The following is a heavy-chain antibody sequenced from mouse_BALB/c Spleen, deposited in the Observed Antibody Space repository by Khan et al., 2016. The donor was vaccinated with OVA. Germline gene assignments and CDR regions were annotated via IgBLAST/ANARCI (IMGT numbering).Heavy chain of an antibody. CDR1: GFSLTNYA. V-gene: IGHV2-6-2*01. CDR3: ARHQFPLTMDS. J-gene: IGHJ4*01. Sequence: QVQLQQSGPDLVAPSQSLSITCTVSGFSLTNYAIHWLRQPPGKGLEWLVVIWSDGGTTYNSALKSRLSISKDNSKSQVFLKINSLQTDDTAMYDCARHQFPLTMDSWGQGTSVTVSS. CDR2: IWSDGGT.